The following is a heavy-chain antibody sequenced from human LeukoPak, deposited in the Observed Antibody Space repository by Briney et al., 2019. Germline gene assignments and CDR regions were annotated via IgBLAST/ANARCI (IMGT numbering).Heavy chain of an antibody. CDR1: GFTFSSYA. CDR2: ISYDGSNK. V-gene: IGHV3-30-3*01. CDR3: ARTQSPLGYCSSTSCYFYYGMDV. D-gene: IGHD2-2*01. Sequence: GGSLRLSCAASGFTFSSYAMPWVRQAPGKGLEWVAVISYDGSNKYYADSVKGRFTISRDNSKNTLYLQMNSLRAEDTAVYYCARTQSPLGYCSSTSCYFYYGMDVWGQGTTVTVSS. J-gene: IGHJ6*02.